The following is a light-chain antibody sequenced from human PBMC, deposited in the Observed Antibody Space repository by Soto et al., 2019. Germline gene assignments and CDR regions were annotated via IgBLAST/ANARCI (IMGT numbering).Light chain of an antibody. V-gene: IGLV1-40*01. J-gene: IGLJ2*01. Sequence: QSVLTQPPSVSGAPGQRVTLSCTGSRSNIGAGYVVHWYQQLPGTAPKLLIYGNSNRPSGVPDRFSGSKSGTSASLAITGLQAEDEADYYCQSYDSSLSGSVFGGGTKVTVL. CDR3: QSYDSSLSGSV. CDR1: RSNIGAGYV. CDR2: GNS.